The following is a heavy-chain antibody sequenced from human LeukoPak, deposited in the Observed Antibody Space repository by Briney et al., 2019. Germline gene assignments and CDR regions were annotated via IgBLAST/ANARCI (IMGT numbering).Heavy chain of an antibody. J-gene: IGHJ6*02. CDR3: AREPMDSMDV. V-gene: IGHV4-61*02. D-gene: IGHD2-8*01. CDR1: GGSISSGSYY. CDR2: IYTSGST. Sequence: PSQTLSLTCTVSGGSISSGSYYWSWIRQPAGKGLEWIGRIYTSGSTNYNPSLKSRVTISVDTSKNQFSLKLSSVTAADTAVYYCAREPMDSMDVWGQGTTVTVSS.